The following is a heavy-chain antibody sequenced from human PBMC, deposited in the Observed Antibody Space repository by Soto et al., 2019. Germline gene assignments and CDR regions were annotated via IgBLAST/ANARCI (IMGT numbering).Heavy chain of an antibody. D-gene: IGHD3-3*01. J-gene: IGHJ4*02. V-gene: IGHV3-7*03. CDR1: GFTFSGGYW. CDR2: IKEDGRET. CDR3: ASTRAY. Sequence: EVLVVESGGGLVQPGGSLRLSCAVSGFTFSGGYWMKWVRQAPGKGLEWVATIKEDGRETYYVDSVKGRFTISRDSAKNSLYLQMYSLRVEDPTVYYGASTRAYGGQGTLVTVSS.